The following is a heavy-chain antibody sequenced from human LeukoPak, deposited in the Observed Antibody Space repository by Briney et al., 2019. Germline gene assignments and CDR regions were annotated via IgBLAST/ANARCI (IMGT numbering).Heavy chain of an antibody. D-gene: IGHD3-10*02. V-gene: IGHV3-21*01. CDR3: AELGITMIGGV. CDR2: ISSSSSYI. Sequence: GGSLRLSCAASGFTFSSYSMNWVRQAPGKGLEWVSAISSSSSYIYYADSVKGRFTISRDNAKKSLYLQMNSLRAEDTAVYYCAELGITMIGGVWGKGTTVTISS. J-gene: IGHJ6*04. CDR1: GFTFSSYS.